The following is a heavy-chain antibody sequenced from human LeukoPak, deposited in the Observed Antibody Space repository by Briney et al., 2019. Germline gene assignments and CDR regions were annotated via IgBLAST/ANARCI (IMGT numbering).Heavy chain of an antibody. D-gene: IGHD1-1*01. Sequence: GRSLRLSCAASGFTFDDYAMHWVRQAPGKGLEWVSGISWNSGSIGYADSVKGRFTISRDNAKNSLYLQMNSLRAEDTALYYFAKNAPGGTLGLIDNWGQETLSPSPQ. CDR3: AKNAPGGTLGLIDN. J-gene: IGHJ4*02. V-gene: IGHV3-9*01. CDR2: ISWNSGSI. CDR1: GFTFDDYA.